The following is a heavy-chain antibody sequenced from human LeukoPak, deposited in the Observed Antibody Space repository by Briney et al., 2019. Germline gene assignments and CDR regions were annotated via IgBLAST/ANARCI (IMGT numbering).Heavy chain of an antibody. CDR3: ARDKNWSLDY. CDR2: ISTYSGNT. V-gene: IGHV1-18*01. CDR1: GYTFTSHG. J-gene: IGHJ4*02. D-gene: IGHD1-1*01. Sequence: ASVKVSCTASGYTFTSHGISWVRQAPGQGLEWMGWISTYSGNTNSAQKFQGRVTMTTDTSTRTAYMEMRSLRSDDSAVYYCARDKNWSLDYWGQGTLVTVSS.